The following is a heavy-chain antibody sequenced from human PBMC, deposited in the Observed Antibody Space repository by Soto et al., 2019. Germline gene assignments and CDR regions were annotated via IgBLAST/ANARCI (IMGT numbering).Heavy chain of an antibody. CDR2: IYYSGST. V-gene: IGHV4-30-4*01. CDR3: ARGVGLQHNGMDV. CDR1: GGSISSGDYY. J-gene: IGHJ6*02. D-gene: IGHD1-1*01. Sequence: SETLSLTCTVSGGSISSGDYYWSWIRQPPGKGLEWIGYIYYSGSTYYNPSLKSRVTISVDTSKNQFSLKLSSVTAADTAVYYCARGVGLQHNGMDVWGQGTTVTVSS.